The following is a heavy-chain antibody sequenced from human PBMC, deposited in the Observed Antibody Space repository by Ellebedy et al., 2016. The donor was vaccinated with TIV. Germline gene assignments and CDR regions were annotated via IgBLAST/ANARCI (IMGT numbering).Heavy chain of an antibody. V-gene: IGHV3-30-3*01. CDR1: GFTFRSYA. J-gene: IGHJ4*02. CDR2: ISYDGSNK. CDR3: ARDGRLMPVPGGAPRHLDY. D-gene: IGHD6-19*01. Sequence: GGSLRLSXAASGFTFRSYAMHWVRQAPGKGLEWMAFISYDGSNKYYADSVKGRFTISRDNSKNTVYLQMNSLRTEDTALFYCARDGRLMPVPGGAPRHLDYWGQGTLVTVSP.